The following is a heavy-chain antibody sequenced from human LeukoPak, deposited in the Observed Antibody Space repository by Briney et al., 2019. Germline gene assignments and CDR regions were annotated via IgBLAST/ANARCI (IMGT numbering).Heavy chain of an antibody. CDR1: GFIFNKHA. Sequence: GGSLRLSCVASGFIFNKHAMSWVRHAPGKGLEWVAVISHDGSNIHYGDSVKGRFTISRDNSKNTVYLQMNSLRAEDTAIYYCAKDPYRVVVATGNYLDPWGQGTLVTVSS. J-gene: IGHJ5*02. D-gene: IGHD2-15*01. CDR3: AKDPYRVVVATGNYLDP. V-gene: IGHV3-30*18. CDR2: ISHDGSNI.